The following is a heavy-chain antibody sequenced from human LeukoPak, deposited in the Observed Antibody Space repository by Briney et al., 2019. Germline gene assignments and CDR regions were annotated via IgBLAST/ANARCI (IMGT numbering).Heavy chain of an antibody. CDR3: AKDTGYYYDSSNYWN. V-gene: IGHV3-9*01. D-gene: IGHD3-22*01. CDR1: GFTFDDYA. CDR2: ISWNSGSI. J-gene: IGHJ4*02. Sequence: GGSLRLSCAASGFTFDDYAMHWVRQAPGKGLEWVSGISWNSGSIGYADSVKGRFTISRDNAKNSLYLQMNSLRAEDTALYYCAKDTGYYYDSSNYWNWGQGTLVTVSS.